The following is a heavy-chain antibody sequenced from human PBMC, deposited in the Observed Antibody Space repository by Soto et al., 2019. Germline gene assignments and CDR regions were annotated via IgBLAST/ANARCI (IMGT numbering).Heavy chain of an antibody. CDR2: ISGSGGST. Sequence: EVQLLESGGGLVQAGGSLRLSCAASGFTLSSYAMSWVRQAPGKGLEWVSAISGSGGSTYYADSVKGRFTISRDNSKNPRYLQMNSLRAEDTAVYYCAKTRGTYYYGSGTYGGGYYFDYWGQGTLVTVSS. D-gene: IGHD3-10*01. CDR3: AKTRGTYYYGSGTYGGGYYFDY. V-gene: IGHV3-23*01. J-gene: IGHJ4*02. CDR1: GFTLSSYA.